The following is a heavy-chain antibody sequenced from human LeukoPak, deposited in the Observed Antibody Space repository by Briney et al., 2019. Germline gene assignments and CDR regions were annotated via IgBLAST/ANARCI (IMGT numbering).Heavy chain of an antibody. CDR1: GFTFSIYE. CDR2: ISSSGSTK. CDR3: ARALEMATTRSNFDY. Sequence: GGSLRLSCAASGFTFSIYEMNWVRQAPGKGLEWVSYISSSGSTKYYADSVKGRFTISRDNAKHSLYLQMNSLRAEDTAVYYCARALEMATTRSNFDYWGQGTLVTVSS. D-gene: IGHD5-24*01. J-gene: IGHJ4*02. V-gene: IGHV3-48*03.